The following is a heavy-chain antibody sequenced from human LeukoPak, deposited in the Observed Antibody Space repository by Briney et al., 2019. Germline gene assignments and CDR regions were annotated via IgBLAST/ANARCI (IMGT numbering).Heavy chain of an antibody. D-gene: IGHD3-10*01. CDR2: IGGSGGST. CDR1: GFTFSTSA. CDR3: AEIPLGSHLVDFDY. V-gene: IGHV3-23*01. J-gene: IGHJ4*02. Sequence: GGSLRLSCAASGFTFSTSAMSWGCQAPGKGLEWVSGIGGSGGSTYYADSVKGRFTISRDNSKNTLYLQMNSLIGEDTAVYYDAEIPLGSHLVDFDYWGQGTLVTVSS.